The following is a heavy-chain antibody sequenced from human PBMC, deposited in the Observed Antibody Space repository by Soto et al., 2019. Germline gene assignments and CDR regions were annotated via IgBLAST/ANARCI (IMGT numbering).Heavy chain of an antibody. CDR3: AKVVVAATRHTDFDS. D-gene: IGHD2-15*01. V-gene: IGHV1-46*01. CDR2: INP. J-gene: IGHJ4*02. Sequence: GASVKVSCKASGYTFTSYYMHWVRQAPGQGLEWMGIINPSLKSRVTISIDTSKNQFSLRLRSVTAADTAIYYCAKVVVAATRHTDFDSWGQGTLVTVSS. CDR1: GYTFTSYY.